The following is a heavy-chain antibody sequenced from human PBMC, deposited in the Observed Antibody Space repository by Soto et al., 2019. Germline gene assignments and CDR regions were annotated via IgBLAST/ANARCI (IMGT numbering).Heavy chain of an antibody. Sequence: ASVKVSCKTSGYTFTTYDINWVRQATGQGLEWMGWMNPNSGNTGYLQEFQGRVTMTRDTSISTAYMELSSLTSEDTAVYYCARVRQQKHEHDYWGQGTLVTVSS. D-gene: IGHD6-13*01. CDR1: GYTFTTYD. CDR3: ARVRQQKHEHDY. V-gene: IGHV1-8*01. CDR2: MNPNSGNT. J-gene: IGHJ4*02.